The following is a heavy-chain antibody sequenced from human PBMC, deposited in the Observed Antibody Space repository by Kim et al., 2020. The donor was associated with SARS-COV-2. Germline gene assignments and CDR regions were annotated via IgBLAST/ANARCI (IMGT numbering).Heavy chain of an antibody. CDR2: ISYDGSNK. Sequence: GGSLRLSCAASGFTFSSYGMHWVRQAPGKGLEWVAVISYDGSNKYYADSVKGRFTISRDNSKNTLYLQMNSLRAEDTAVYYCAKDGGSLAAAGTYYYGMDVWGRASKVTVSS. V-gene: IGHV3-30*18. CDR3: AKDGGSLAAAGTYYYGMDV. CDR1: GFTFSSYG. D-gene: IGHD6-13*01. J-gene: IGHJ6*01.